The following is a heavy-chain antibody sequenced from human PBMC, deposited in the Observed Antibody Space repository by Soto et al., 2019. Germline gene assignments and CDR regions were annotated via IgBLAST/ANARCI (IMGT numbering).Heavy chain of an antibody. D-gene: IGHD3-10*01. CDR1: GYTFTSYG. V-gene: IGHV1-18*01. Sequence: ASVKVSCKASGYTFTSYGISWVRQAPGQGLEWMGWISAYNGNTNYAQMLQGRVTMTTDTSTSTAYMELRSLRSDDTAVYYCARQYGSGVRYGMDVWGQGTTVPVSS. CDR3: ARQYGSGVRYGMDV. CDR2: ISAYNGNT. J-gene: IGHJ6*02.